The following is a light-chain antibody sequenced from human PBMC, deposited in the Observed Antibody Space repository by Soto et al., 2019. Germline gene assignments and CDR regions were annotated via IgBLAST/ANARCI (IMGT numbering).Light chain of an antibody. Sequence: DIQMTQSPSTLSASVGYGFTITCRASQIISTWLAWYQQKPGKAPNLLIYAASTLQSGVPSRFSGGGSGTDFTLTISSLQPEDFATYYCQQVYVYPSTFGGGTKVDIK. CDR3: QQVYVYPST. CDR1: QIISTW. CDR2: AAS. V-gene: IGKV1-5*01. J-gene: IGKJ4*01.